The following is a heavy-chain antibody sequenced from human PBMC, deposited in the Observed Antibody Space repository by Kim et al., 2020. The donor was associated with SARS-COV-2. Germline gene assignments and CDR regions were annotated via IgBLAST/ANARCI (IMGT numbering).Heavy chain of an antibody. V-gene: IGHV3-66*01. Sequence: GGSLRRSCAASGFTVSSDYMSWVRQAPGKGLEWVSVIYSGGSTYYAESVKGRFTISRDNSKNTLYLQMNSLRAEDTAVYYCAREIPTYYYDTWGQGTLVTVSS. CDR3: AREIPTYYYDT. J-gene: IGHJ5*02. CDR1: GFTVSSDY. CDR2: IYSGGST. D-gene: IGHD3-22*01.